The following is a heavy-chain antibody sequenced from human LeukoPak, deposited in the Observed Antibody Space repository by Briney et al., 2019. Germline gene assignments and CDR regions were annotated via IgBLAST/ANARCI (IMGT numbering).Heavy chain of an antibody. Sequence: ASVRVSCKASGYTLTSYYMHWVRQAPGQGLEWMGIINPSGGTTTYAQKFQGRVTMTRDTSTSTVYMEVSSLTSEDTAVYYCARAGGVAATATDFDYWGPGTMATVPS. V-gene: IGHV1-46*01. CDR1: GYTLTSYY. CDR2: INPSGGTT. CDR3: ARAGGVAATATDFDY. D-gene: IGHD6-19*01. J-gene: IGHJ4*02.